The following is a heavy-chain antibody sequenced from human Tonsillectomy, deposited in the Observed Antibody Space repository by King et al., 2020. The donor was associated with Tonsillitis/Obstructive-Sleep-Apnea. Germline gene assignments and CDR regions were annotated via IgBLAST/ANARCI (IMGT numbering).Heavy chain of an antibody. J-gene: IGHJ6*03. Sequence: QLVQSGTELKKPGASVKVSCKASGYTFTSYAMNWVRQAPGQGLEWMGWINTNTGNPTYAQGFTGRFVFSLDTSVSTAYLQISSLKAEDTAVYYCARAGVTMVQGASPYYYYYYMDVWGKGTTVTVSS. D-gene: IGHD3-10*01. CDR2: INTNTGNP. CDR1: GYTFTSYA. V-gene: IGHV7-4-1*02. CDR3: ARAGVTMVQGASPYYYYYYMDV.